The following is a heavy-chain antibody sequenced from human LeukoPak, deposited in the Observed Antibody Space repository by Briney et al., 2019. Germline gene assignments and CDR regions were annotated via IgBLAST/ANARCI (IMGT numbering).Heavy chain of an antibody. D-gene: IGHD1-26*01. CDR3: AAGQNRMGATTY. V-gene: IGHV1-69-2*01. CDR1: GYSFTDHY. CDR2: VDPEDGET. Sequence: ASVKVSCKASGYSFTDHYMHWVQQAPGKGLEWMGRVDPEDGETIYAEKFQGRVTIAADTSTDTAYMELSSLRSEDTAEYYCAAGQNRMGATTYWGQGTLVTVSS. J-gene: IGHJ4*02.